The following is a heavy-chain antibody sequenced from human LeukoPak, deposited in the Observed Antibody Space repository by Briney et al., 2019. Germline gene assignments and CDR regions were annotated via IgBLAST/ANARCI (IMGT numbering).Heavy chain of an antibody. CDR1: GYTLTELS. Sequence: GASVKVSCKVSGYTLTELSMHWVRQAPGKGLEWMGGFDPGDGETIYAQKFQGRVTMTEDTSTDTAYMELSSLRSEDTAVYYCATDQAYSGSYNNWFDPWGQGTLVTVSS. J-gene: IGHJ5*02. CDR3: ATDQAYSGSYNNWFDP. V-gene: IGHV1-24*01. D-gene: IGHD1-26*01. CDR2: FDPGDGET.